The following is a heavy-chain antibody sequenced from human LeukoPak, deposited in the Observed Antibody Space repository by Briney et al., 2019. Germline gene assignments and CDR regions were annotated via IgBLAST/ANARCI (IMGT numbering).Heavy chain of an antibody. V-gene: IGHV3-74*01. CDR1: GFTLSDYW. D-gene: IGHD3-10*01. Sequence: AGGSLRLSCAASGFTLSDYWMHWVRQAPGKGLEWISRIYSDESSAYYADSVKGRFTISGDNAKKTLYLQMNSLRAEDTAMYYCARVSGSRNYYFGAFDAWGQGTMVTVSA. CDR3: ARVSGSRNYYFGAFDA. CDR2: IYSDESSA. J-gene: IGHJ3*01.